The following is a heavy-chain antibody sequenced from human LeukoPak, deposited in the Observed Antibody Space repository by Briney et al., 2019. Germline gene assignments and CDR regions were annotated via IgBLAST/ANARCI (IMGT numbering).Heavy chain of an antibody. CDR1: GFTFSNYA. V-gene: IGHV3-23*01. CDR2: ISGGGDST. CDR3: AKEGRSLQTY. Sequence: GGSLRLSCAASGFTFSNYAMSWVRQAPGKGLEWVSAISGGGDSTYYADSVKGRFAISRDNSKNTLYLQMTSLRAEDTAVYYCAKEGRSLQTYWGQGTLVTVSS. J-gene: IGHJ4*02. D-gene: IGHD5-24*01.